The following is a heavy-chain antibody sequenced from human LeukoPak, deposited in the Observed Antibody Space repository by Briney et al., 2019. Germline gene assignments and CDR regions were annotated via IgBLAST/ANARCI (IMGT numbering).Heavy chain of an antibody. V-gene: IGHV1-46*01. J-gene: IGHJ4*02. CDR1: GYTFTGYY. D-gene: IGHD3-10*01. CDR2: INPSGGST. Sequence: GASVKVSCTASGYTFTGYYMHWVRQAPGQGLEWMGIINPSGGSTSYAQKFQGRVTMTRDTSTSTVYMELSSLRSEDTAVYYCARDGVTMVRGVINEIDYWGQGTLVTVSS. CDR3: ARDGVTMVRGVINEIDY.